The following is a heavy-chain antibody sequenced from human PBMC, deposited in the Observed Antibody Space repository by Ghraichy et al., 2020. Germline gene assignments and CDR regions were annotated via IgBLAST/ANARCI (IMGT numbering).Heavy chain of an antibody. CDR1: GFTFSSYA. V-gene: IGHV3-23*01. CDR2: ISGSGGST. Sequence: LSLTCAASGFTFSSYAMSWVRQAPGKGLEWVSAISGSGGSTYYADSVKGRFTISRDNSKNTLYLQMNSLRAEDTAVYYCATRDYDSSGYYYGRYFDYWGQGTLVTVSS. D-gene: IGHD3-22*01. J-gene: IGHJ4*02. CDR3: ATRDYDSSGYYYGRYFDY.